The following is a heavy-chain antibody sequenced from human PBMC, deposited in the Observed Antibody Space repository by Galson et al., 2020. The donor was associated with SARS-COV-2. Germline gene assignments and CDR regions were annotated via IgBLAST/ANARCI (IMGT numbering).Heavy chain of an antibody. CDR2: IGTAGDT. Sequence: GESLKISCAASGFTFSSYDMHWVRQATGKGLEWVSAIGTAGDTYYPGSVKGRFTISRENAKNSLYLQMNSLRAGDTAVYYCARVGYYYDSSGYYHSYWYFDLWGRGTLVTVSS. J-gene: IGHJ2*01. V-gene: IGHV3-13*01. D-gene: IGHD3-22*01. CDR1: GFTFSSYD. CDR3: ARVGYYYDSSGYYHSYWYFDL.